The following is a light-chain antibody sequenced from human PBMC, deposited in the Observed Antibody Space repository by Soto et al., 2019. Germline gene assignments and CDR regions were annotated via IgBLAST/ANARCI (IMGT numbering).Light chain of an antibody. CDR3: QHYNNWPPWT. J-gene: IGKJ1*01. CDR1: QSVRNN. CDR2: GAS. V-gene: IGKV3-15*01. Sequence: EIVMTQSPATLSVSPGERVTLSCRASQSVRNNLAWYQQRPGQGPRLLIYGASTRATGIPARFSGSGSGTEFTLTINSLQSEDFAIYYCQHYNNWPPWTFGQGTKVEIK.